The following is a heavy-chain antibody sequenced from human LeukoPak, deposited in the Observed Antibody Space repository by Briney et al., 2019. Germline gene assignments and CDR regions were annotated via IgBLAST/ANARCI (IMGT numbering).Heavy chain of an antibody. CDR3: ARDHQGITMIVVVITSGLDY. CDR2: ISYDGSNK. Sequence: GRSLRPSCADSGFTFSSYARHWVRQAPGKGLEWVAVISYDGSNKCYADSVKGRFTISRDNSKNTLYLQMNSLRAEDTAVYYCARDHQGITMIVVVITSGLDYWGQGTLVTVSS. D-gene: IGHD3-22*01. V-gene: IGHV3-30-3*01. CDR1: GFTFSSYA. J-gene: IGHJ4*02.